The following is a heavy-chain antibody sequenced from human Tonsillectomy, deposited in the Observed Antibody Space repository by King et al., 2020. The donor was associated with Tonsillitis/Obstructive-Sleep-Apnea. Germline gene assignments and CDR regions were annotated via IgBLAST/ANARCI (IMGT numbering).Heavy chain of an antibody. V-gene: IGHV4-34*01. CDR1: GGSFNDYS. CDR3: AGGEGVLVVEHEDIRFDP. D-gene: IGHD2-15*01. Sequence: VQLQQWGAGLLKPSESLSLTCAVYGGSFNDYSWNWIRQPPGKGLEWIGEIIHRGSTTYNPSLNSRVPMAVDPSKKQFSLNLTSVTAAYTAVYYCAGGEGVLVVEHEDIRFDPWGQGTLVTVSS. CDR2: IIHRGST. J-gene: IGHJ5*02.